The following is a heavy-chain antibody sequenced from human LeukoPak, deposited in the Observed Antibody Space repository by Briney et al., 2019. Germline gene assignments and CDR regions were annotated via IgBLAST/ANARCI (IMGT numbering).Heavy chain of an antibody. CDR2: ISSDGGSS. CDR3: VRDKTRNDFDY. J-gene: IGHJ4*02. D-gene: IGHD1-14*01. Sequence: PGGSQTLSCAASGFTFCIYWMHWLRQAPEKGLVWVSRISSDGGSSTYADSVKGRFTVSRDNANNTLFLQMNSLRADDTAVYYCVRDKTRNDFDYWGQGTLVTVSS. V-gene: IGHV3-74*01. CDR1: GFTFCIYW.